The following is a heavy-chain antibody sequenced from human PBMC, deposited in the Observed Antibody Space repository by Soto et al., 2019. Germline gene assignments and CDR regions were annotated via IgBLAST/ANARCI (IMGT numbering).Heavy chain of an antibody. CDR2: IRVGGTAK. CDR1: GGAFSSLA. D-gene: IGHD1-26*01. J-gene: IGHJ4*02. V-gene: IGHV3-33*01. Sequence: GGSPRFSWAPSGGAFSSLALHGFRRAPGKGPDSVALIRVGGTAKDYADSVKGRFTISRDNSMNTLYLQMNSLRAEDTAVYFGSRDGVVGAKALNYWGQGALVTVSS. CDR3: SRDGVVGAKALNY.